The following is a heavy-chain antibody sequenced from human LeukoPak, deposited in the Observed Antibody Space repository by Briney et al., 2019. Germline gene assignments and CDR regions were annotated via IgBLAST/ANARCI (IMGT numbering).Heavy chain of an antibody. J-gene: IGHJ6*03. CDR1: GGSFSGYY. CDR3: ARSSYKRRITMVRGNYYMDV. V-gene: IGHV4-34*01. Sequence: SETLSLTCAVYGGSFSGYYWSWIRQPPGKGLEWIGEINHSGSTNYNPSLKSRVTISVDTSKNQFSLKLSSVTAADTAVYYCARSSYKRRITMVRGNYYMDVWGKGTAVTVSS. CDR2: INHSGST. D-gene: IGHD3-10*01.